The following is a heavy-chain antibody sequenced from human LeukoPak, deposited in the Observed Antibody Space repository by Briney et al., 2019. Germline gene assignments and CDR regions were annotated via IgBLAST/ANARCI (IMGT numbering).Heavy chain of an antibody. V-gene: IGHV3-23*01. Sequence: GGSLRLSCAASGFTFSNYAMNWVRQAPGKGLEWVSAISGSGGSTYYADSVKGRFTISRDNSKNTLYLQMNSLRAEDTAVYYCAKSEGIAVAGSADYWGQGTLVTVSS. D-gene: IGHD6-19*01. CDR2: ISGSGGST. CDR3: AKSEGIAVAGSADY. CDR1: GFTFSNYA. J-gene: IGHJ4*02.